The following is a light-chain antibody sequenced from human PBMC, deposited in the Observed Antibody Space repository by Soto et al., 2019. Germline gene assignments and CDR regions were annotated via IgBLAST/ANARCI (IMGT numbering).Light chain of an antibody. CDR1: QSVSSY. Sequence: EIVLTQSPATLSLSPGERATLSCRASQSVSSYLAWYQQKPGQAPRLLIYDASNRATGIPARFSGSGSGTDFTLTISSLEPEDFAVYYCQQYNNWPQWTFGQGTKVEIK. V-gene: IGKV3-11*01. CDR3: QQYNNWPQWT. J-gene: IGKJ1*01. CDR2: DAS.